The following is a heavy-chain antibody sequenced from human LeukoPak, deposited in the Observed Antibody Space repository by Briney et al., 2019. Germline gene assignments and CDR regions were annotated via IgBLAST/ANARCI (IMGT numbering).Heavy chain of an antibody. CDR2: IIPIFGTA. D-gene: IGHD2-21*02. CDR3: ARHGDYGTSLYCGGDCYFDY. V-gene: IGHV1-69*05. J-gene: IGHJ4*02. Sequence: SVKVSCKASGGTFSSYAISWVRQAPGQGLEWMGGIIPIFGTANYAQKFQGRVTITTDESTSTAYMELSSLRSEDTAVYYCARHGDYGTSLYCGGDCYFDYWGQGTLVTVSS. CDR1: GGTFSSYA.